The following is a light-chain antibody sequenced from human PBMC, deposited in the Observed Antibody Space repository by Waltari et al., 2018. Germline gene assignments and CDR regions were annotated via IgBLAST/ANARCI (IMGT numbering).Light chain of an antibody. Sequence: EIVLTQSPATLSLSPGDRATLPCRASQSIRTYLAWYQHRPGQAPRLLIYDASNRATDIPARFSGSGSGTDFTLTISSLQPEDFAVYYCQERSNWPGGAFGGGTTVEI. J-gene: IGKJ4*01. CDR2: DAS. V-gene: IGKV3-11*01. CDR3: QERSNWPGGA. CDR1: QSIRTY.